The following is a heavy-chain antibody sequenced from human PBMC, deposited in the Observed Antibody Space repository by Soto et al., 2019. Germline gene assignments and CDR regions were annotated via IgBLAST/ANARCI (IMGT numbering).Heavy chain of an antibody. CDR3: AKESIAVAGDFYSAQDY. CDR1: GFTFSSYA. Sequence: GGSLRLSCAASGFTFSSYAMHWVRQAPGKGLEWVAVISYDGSNKYYADSVKGRFTISRDNSKNTLYLQMNSLRAEDTAVYYCAKESIAVAGDFYSAQDYWGQGTLVTVSS. CDR2: ISYDGSNK. D-gene: IGHD6-19*01. V-gene: IGHV3-30*04. J-gene: IGHJ4*02.